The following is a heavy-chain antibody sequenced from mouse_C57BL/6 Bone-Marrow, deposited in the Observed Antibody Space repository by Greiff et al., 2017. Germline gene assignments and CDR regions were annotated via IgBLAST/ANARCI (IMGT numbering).Heavy chain of an antibody. CDR3: ARSGYLLYWYFDV. V-gene: IGHV1-7*01. CDR2: INPSSGYT. J-gene: IGHJ1*03. D-gene: IGHD5-1-1*01. Sequence: QVQLQQSGAELAKPGASVKLSCKASGYTFTSYWMHWVKQRPGQGLEWIGYINPSSGYTKYNQKFKDKATLTADKSSSTAYMQLSSLRYEDSAVYYCARSGYLLYWYFDVWGTGTTVTVSS. CDR1: GYTFTSYW.